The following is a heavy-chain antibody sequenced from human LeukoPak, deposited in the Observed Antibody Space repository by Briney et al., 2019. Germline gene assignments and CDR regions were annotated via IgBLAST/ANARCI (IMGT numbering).Heavy chain of an antibody. Sequence: GGSLRLSCAVSGFTFSTYWMSWVRQAPGKGLEWVANINLDGNGRFYVDSVKGRFTISRDNNKKSVYLQMNSLRAEDTAVYYCARGVRSGYCFLDYWGQGTLVTVSS. D-gene: IGHD3-22*01. CDR3: ARGVRSGYCFLDY. V-gene: IGHV3-7*03. CDR2: INLDGNGR. CDR1: GFTFSTYW. J-gene: IGHJ4*02.